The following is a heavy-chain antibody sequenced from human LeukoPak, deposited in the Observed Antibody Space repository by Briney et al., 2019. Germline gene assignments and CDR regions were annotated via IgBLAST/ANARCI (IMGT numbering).Heavy chain of an antibody. CDR2: IYYSGST. CDR1: GGSFSGYY. Sequence: SETLSLTCAVYGGSFSGYYWSWIRQPPGKGLEWIGSIYYSGSTYYNPSLKSRVTISVDTSKNQFSLKLSSVTAADTAVYYCARVPGEYDSSGYYIFWGQGTLVTVSS. CDR3: ARVPGEYDSSGYYIF. J-gene: IGHJ4*02. D-gene: IGHD3-22*01. V-gene: IGHV4-34*01.